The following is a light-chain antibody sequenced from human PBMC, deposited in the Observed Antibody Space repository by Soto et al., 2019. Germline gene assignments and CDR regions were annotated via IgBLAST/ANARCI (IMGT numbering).Light chain of an antibody. CDR2: AAS. CDR1: QSVRNN. J-gene: IGKJ1*01. Sequence: EIVMTQSPATLSVSPGERATLSCRASQSVRNNLAWYQQNPGLPPRLLIYAASTRATGIPARFSGNGSETEFTLTIDSLQSEDYALYYCQQYNKWPPWTFGQGTKVEIK. CDR3: QQYNKWPPWT. V-gene: IGKV3-15*01.